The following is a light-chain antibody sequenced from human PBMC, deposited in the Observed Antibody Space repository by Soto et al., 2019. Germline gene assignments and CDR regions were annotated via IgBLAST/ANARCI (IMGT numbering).Light chain of an antibody. Sequence: EFVLTQSPGTLSLSPGERATLSCRASQTVRNNYLAWYQQKPGQAPRLLIYDASSRATGIPDRFSGSGSGTDFTLTISRLEPEDFAVYHCQQYDTSPLTFGGGTKVDIK. CDR1: QTVRNNY. J-gene: IGKJ4*01. V-gene: IGKV3-20*01. CDR3: QQYDTSPLT. CDR2: DAS.